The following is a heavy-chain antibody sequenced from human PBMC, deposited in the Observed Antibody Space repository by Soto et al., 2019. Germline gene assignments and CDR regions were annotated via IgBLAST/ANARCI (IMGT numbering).Heavy chain of an antibody. Sequence: SETLSLTCAVSGGSISSSNWWSWVRQPPGKGLEWIGEIYHSGSTNYNPSLKSRVTISVDKSKNQFSLKLSSVTAADTAVYYCARDPLGVDTNWFDPWGQGTLVTVSS. CDR1: GGSISSSNW. V-gene: IGHV4-4*02. J-gene: IGHJ5*02. CDR2: IYHSGST. CDR3: ARDPLGVDTNWFDP. D-gene: IGHD5-18*01.